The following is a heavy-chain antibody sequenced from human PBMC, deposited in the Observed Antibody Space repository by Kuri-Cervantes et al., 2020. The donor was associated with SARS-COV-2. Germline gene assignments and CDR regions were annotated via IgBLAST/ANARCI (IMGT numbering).Heavy chain of an antibody. J-gene: IGHJ6*02. D-gene: IGHD3-10*01. CDR3: ARTGWFGENYYGMDV. CDR1: GGSISSGGYS. CDR2: IYHSGST. Sequence: LRLSCAVSGGSISSGGYSWGWIRQPPGKGLEWSGYIYHSGSTYYNPSLKSRVTISVDRSKNQFSLKLSSVTAADTAVYYCARTGWFGENYYGMDVWGQGTTVTVSS. V-gene: IGHV4-30-2*01.